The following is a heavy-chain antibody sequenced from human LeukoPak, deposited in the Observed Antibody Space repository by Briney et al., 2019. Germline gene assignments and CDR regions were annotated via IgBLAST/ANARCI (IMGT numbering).Heavy chain of an antibody. D-gene: IGHD1-26*01. V-gene: IGHV3-48*01. CDR2: ISSGGSGI. Sequence: GGSLRLSCAASGLSFSSYSVNWVRQAPGKGLEWVSYISSGGSGIYYADSVEGRFTISRDNAKNTLYLEMNSLRAEDTAVYYCVRDLKWAFDYWGQGTLVTVSS. CDR1: GLSFSSYS. CDR3: VRDLKWAFDY. J-gene: IGHJ4*02.